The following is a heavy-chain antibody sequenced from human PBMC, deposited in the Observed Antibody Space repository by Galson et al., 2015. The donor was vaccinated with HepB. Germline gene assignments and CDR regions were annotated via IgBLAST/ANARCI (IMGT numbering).Heavy chain of an antibody. CDR1: GYRFMNFW. Sequence: SGAEAKKPGESLRISCQASGYRFMNFWIGWVRQMPGKGLEWLGMIYPSESDARYSPSSPGQVTIAVDRSFSTAHLQWSSLRASDTAIYYCASHSHYDSSGYPAGLDYWGQGTLVTVSS. J-gene: IGHJ4*02. CDR3: ASHSHYDSSGYPAGLDY. D-gene: IGHD3-22*01. CDR2: IYPSESDA. V-gene: IGHV5-51*01.